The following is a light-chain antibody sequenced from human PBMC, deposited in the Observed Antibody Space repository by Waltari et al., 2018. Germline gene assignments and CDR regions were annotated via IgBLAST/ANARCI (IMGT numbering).Light chain of an antibody. Sequence: QSVLTQPPSASGTPGQRVTVSCPGSSANIGSTYVYWYQQLPGTAPRLLIYRNNQRPAGVPDRFSGSKSGTSASLAISGLRSEDEADYYCATWDDSLSAWVFGGGTKLTVL. CDR3: ATWDDSLSAWV. CDR2: RNN. J-gene: IGLJ3*02. CDR1: SANIGSTY. V-gene: IGLV1-47*01.